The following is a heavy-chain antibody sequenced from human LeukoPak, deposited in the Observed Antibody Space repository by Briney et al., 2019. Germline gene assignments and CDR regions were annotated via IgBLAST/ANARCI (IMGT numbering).Heavy chain of an antibody. CDR2: IYCTGST. V-gene: IGHV4-39*01. J-gene: IGHJ5*02. Sequence: PSETLSLTCTVSGGSYTYNWGWIRQPPGKGLEWIGTIYCTGSTYYNPSLKSRVTISADTSKNQFSLRLTSVTAADTAVYYCASQRFAGTSDWYRWFDPWGQGTLVTVSS. CDR3: ASQRFAGTSDWYRWFDP. D-gene: IGHD6-19*01. CDR1: GGSYTYN.